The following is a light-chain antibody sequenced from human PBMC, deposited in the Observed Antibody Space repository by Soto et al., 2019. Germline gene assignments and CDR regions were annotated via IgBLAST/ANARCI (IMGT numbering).Light chain of an antibody. Sequence: EIVLTQSPGTLSLSPGERATVSCRASQSFSGNYLAWYQQKPGQPPRLLIYGAFNRAGGIPDRFSGSGSGTDFTLTISRLEPEDFEVYYCQQYSHSHRTFGQGTKLDI. J-gene: IGKJ1*01. V-gene: IGKV3-20*01. CDR1: QSFSGNY. CDR2: GAF. CDR3: QQYSHSHRT.